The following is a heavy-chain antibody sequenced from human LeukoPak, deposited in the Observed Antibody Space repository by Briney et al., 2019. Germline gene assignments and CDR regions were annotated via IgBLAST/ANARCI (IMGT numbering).Heavy chain of an antibody. J-gene: IGHJ1*01. V-gene: IGHV3-30*18. CDR1: GFTFSSYG. D-gene: IGHD2-21*02. Sequence: GRSLRLSCAASGFTFSSYGMYWVRQAPGKGLEWVALISNDGNHKSYSDSVKGRFTISRDNSTSTLYLQMSSLRADDTAVYYCAKTYCSNNCYSYFQHWGQGTLVTVSS. CDR2: ISNDGNHK. CDR3: AKTYCSNNCYSYFQH.